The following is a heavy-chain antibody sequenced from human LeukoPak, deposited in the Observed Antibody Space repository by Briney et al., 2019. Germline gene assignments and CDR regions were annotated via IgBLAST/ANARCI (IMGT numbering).Heavy chain of an antibody. CDR1: GGTFSSYA. Sequence: GASVKASCKASGGTFSSYAISWVRQAPGQGLEWMGGIIPIFGTANYAQKFQGRVTITADESTSTAYMELSSLRSEDTAVYYCARASRAFDSSSSGGIDYWGQGTLVTVSS. J-gene: IGHJ4*02. V-gene: IGHV1-69*13. D-gene: IGHD6-6*01. CDR2: IIPIFGTA. CDR3: ARASRAFDSSSSGGIDY.